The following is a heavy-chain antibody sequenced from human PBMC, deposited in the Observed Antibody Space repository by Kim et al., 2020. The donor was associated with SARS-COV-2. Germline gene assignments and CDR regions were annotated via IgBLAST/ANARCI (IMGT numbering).Heavy chain of an antibody. CDR3: ARGSDYGGNYFDY. J-gene: IGHJ4*02. CDR2: IYYSGST. Sequence: SETLSLTCTVSGGSISSYYWSWIRQPPGKGLEWIGYIYYSGSTNYNPSLKSRVTISVDTSKNQFSLKLSSVTAADTAVYYCARGSDYGGNYFDYWGQGTLVTVSS. CDR1: GGSISSYY. V-gene: IGHV4-59*08. D-gene: IGHD4-17*01.